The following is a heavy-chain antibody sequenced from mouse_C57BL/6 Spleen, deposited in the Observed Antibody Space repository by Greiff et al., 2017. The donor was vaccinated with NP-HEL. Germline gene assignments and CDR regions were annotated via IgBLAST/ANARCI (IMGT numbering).Heavy chain of an antibody. Sequence: VQLQQPGAELVMPGASVKLSCKASGYTFTSYWMHWVKQRPGQGLEWIGEIDPSDSYTNYNQKFKGKSTLTVDKSSSTAYMQLSSLTSGDAAVYYCARSAGTYDGYCVVACWGQGILVTVST. CDR3: ARSAGTYDGYCVVAC. CDR2: IDPSDSYT. J-gene: IGHJ3*01. CDR1: GYTFTSYW. D-gene: IGHD2-3*01. V-gene: IGHV1-69*01.